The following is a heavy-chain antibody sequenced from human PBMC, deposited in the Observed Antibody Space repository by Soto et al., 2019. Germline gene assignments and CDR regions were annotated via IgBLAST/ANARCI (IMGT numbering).Heavy chain of an antibody. D-gene: IGHD3-10*01. J-gene: IGHJ6*02. CDR3: ARVITMVRGAHYYYYGMDV. V-gene: IGHV1-69*13. CDR2: IIPIFGTA. CDR1: GGTFSSYA. Sequence: SVKVSCKASGGTFSSYAISWVRQAPGQGLEWMGGIIPIFGTANYAQKFQGRVTITAGESTSTAYMELSSLRSEDTAVYYCARVITMVRGAHYYYYGMDVWGQGTTVTVSS.